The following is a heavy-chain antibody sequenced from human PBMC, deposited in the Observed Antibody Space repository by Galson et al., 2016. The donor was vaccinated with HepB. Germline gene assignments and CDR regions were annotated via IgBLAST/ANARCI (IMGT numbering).Heavy chain of an antibody. Sequence: SLRLSCADSTFTFSNYWMTWVRQAPGKGLEWVANIKPDGSEKYYVDSVKGRFTISRDNAKNSLYLQMNSLRAEDTAVYYCARDAYVPDCSGGGCYWSDALDLWGQGTMVTVSS. J-gene: IGHJ3*01. CDR3: ARDAYVPDCSGGGCYWSDALDL. V-gene: IGHV3-7*01. CDR2: IKPDGSEK. CDR1: TFTFSNYW. D-gene: IGHD2-15*01.